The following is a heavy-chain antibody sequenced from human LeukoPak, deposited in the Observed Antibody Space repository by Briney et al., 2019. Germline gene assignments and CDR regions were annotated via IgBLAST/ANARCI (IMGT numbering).Heavy chain of an antibody. CDR1: GYSFTNYW. V-gene: IGHV5-51*01. CDR2: IYPGDSDT. D-gene: IGHD2-2*01. Sequence: GESLKISCKGSGYSFTNYWIGWVRQMPGKGLEWMGIIYPGDSDTRYSPSFQGQVTISADKSMSTAYLQWSSLKASDSAMYYCATLGYCSSTTCLGVVDIWGQGTMVTVSS. J-gene: IGHJ3*02. CDR3: ATLGYCSSTTCLGVVDI.